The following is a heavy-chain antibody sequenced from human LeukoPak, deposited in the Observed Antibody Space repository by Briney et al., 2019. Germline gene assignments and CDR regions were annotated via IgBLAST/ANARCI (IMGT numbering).Heavy chain of an antibody. Sequence: PGGSLRLSCAASGFTFSSYDMHWVRQATGKGLEWVSAIGTAGDTYYPGSVKGRFTISRENAKNSLYLQMNSLRAGDTAVYYCARSLDDYDSSGYWGMDVWGQGTTVTASS. CDR2: IGTAGDT. CDR3: ARSLDDYDSSGYWGMDV. V-gene: IGHV3-13*04. D-gene: IGHD3-22*01. CDR1: GFTFSSYD. J-gene: IGHJ6*02.